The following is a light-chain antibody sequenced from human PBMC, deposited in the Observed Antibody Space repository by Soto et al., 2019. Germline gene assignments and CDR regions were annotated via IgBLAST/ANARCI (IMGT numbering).Light chain of an antibody. Sequence: DVQMTQSPSSLSASIGDRVTLTCRASQNIAEFLNLYQVKSDKGPKLLIYGTSTLQSGVPSRFSGGGSGTEFTLTISNLHPEDFAVYYCQQFYSPVLSFGGGTRVELK. V-gene: IGKV1-39*01. CDR1: QNIAEF. J-gene: IGKJ4*01. CDR2: GTS. CDR3: QQFYSPVLS.